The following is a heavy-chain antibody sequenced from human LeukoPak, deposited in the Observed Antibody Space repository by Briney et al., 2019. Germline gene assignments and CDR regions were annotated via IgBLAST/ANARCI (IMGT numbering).Heavy chain of an antibody. CDR1: GYTLTELS. Sequence: GASVKVSCKVSGYTLTELSMHWVRQAPGKGLEWMGGFDPEDGETIYAQKFQGRVTMTEDTSTDTAYMELSSLRSDDTAVYYCAREVRTGWRVRWFDPWGQGTLVTVSS. D-gene: IGHD1-1*01. CDR2: FDPEDGET. J-gene: IGHJ5*02. CDR3: AREVRTGWRVRWFDP. V-gene: IGHV1-24*01.